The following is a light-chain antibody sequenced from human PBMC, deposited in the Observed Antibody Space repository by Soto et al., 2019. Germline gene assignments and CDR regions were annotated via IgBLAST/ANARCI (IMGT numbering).Light chain of an antibody. V-gene: IGLV2-14*01. J-gene: IGLJ1*01. CDR3: SSYTSSSTYV. CDR1: SSDVGGYNY. Sequence: QSALTQPASVSGSPGQSITISCTGTSSDVGGYNYVSWYQQHPGKAPKLMIYDVSNRPSGVSNRFSGSKSGNTASLTISGLQAEDEADYHCSSYTSSSTYVFGTGTKLTLL. CDR2: DVS.